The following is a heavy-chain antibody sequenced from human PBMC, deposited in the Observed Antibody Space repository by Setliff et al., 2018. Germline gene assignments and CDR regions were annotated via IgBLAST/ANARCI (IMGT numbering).Heavy chain of an antibody. V-gene: IGHV3-21*05. Sequence: GSLRLSCAASGFTFSSYSMNWVRQAPGKGLEWVSYIYDSNIYYADSVKGRFTISRDNAKKSVDLQMNSLRAEDTAVYYCATKAVAGTGGQGTLVTVSS. D-gene: IGHD6-19*01. CDR1: GFTFSSYS. J-gene: IGHJ4*02. CDR3: ATKAVAGT. CDR2: IYDSNI.